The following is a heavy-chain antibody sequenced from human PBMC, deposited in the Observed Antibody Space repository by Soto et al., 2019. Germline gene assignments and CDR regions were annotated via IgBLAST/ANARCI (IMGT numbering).Heavy chain of an antibody. Sequence: GGSLRLPCAISGFSVSSNYLSWVRQAPGKGLEWVSVHYSGGSTYYADSVQGRFTISRDKSNNTLYLQMRRVRAEDTAVYFCARHRHPRGTVGATSPLDPWGQGTQVTVSS. V-gene: IGHV3-53*01. CDR2: HYSGGST. J-gene: IGHJ5*02. D-gene: IGHD1-26*01. CDR3: ARHRHPRGTVGATSPLDP. CDR1: GFSVSSNY.